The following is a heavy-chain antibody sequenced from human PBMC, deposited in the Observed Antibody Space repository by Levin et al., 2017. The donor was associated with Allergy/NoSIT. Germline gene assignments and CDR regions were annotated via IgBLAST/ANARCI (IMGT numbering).Heavy chain of an antibody. D-gene: IGHD4-17*01. J-gene: IGHJ4*02. CDR3: AKVSRANYGAYVSPPFDY. Sequence: AGGSLRLSCAASGFTFSTYGMHWVRQAPGKGLEWVAGISYDGDNKYYADSVKGRFTISRDYSKNTLYLQMNSLRAEDTAVYYCAKVSRANYGAYVSPPFDYWGQGALVTVSS. V-gene: IGHV3-30*18. CDR2: ISYDGDNK. CDR1: GFTFSTYG.